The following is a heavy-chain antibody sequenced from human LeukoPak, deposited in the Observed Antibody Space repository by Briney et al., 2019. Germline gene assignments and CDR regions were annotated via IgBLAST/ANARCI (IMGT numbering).Heavy chain of an antibody. D-gene: IGHD3-22*01. CDR3: ARSPYYDSSGYSVGFDY. CDR1: GYTFTSYG. CDR2: ISAYNGKT. J-gene: IGHJ4*02. Sequence: ASVNVSCKASGYTFTSYGISWVRQAPGQGLEGMGWISAYNGKTNYAQKLQGRVTMTTDTSTSTAYMELRSLRSDDTAVYYCARSPYYDSSGYSVGFDYWGQGTLVTVSS. V-gene: IGHV1-18*01.